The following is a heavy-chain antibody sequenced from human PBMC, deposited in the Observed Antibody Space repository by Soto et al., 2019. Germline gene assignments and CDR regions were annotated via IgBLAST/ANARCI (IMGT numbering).Heavy chain of an antibody. CDR3: ARDRIAVAGTPSYWFDP. D-gene: IGHD6-19*01. V-gene: IGHV4-31*03. CDR2: IYYSGST. CDR1: GGSISSGGYY. Sequence: QVQLQESGPGLVKPSQTLSLTCTVSGGSISSGGYYWSWIRQHPGKGLEWIGYIYYSGSTYYNPSLKSRVTLSVDTSKNQFSLKLSSVTAADTAVYYCARDRIAVAGTPSYWFDPWGQGTLVTVSS. J-gene: IGHJ5*02.